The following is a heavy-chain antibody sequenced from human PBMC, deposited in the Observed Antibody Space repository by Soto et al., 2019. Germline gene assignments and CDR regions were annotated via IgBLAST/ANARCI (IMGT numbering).Heavy chain of an antibody. CDR2: ISAYNGNT. CDR3: ARSTGKVEVPAALGP. D-gene: IGHD2-2*01. V-gene: IGHV1-18*04. Sequence: GASVKVSCKASGYTFTSYGISWVRQAPGQGLEWMGWISAYNGNTNYAQKLQGRVTMTTDTSTSTAYMELRSLRSDDTAVYYCARSTGKVEVPAALGPWGQGTLVTVSS. J-gene: IGHJ5*02. CDR1: GYTFTSYG.